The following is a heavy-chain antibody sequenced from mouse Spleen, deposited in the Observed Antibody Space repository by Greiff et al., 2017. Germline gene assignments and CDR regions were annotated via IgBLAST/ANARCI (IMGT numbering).Heavy chain of an antibody. V-gene: IGHV5-9*01. Sequence: EVMLVESGGGLVQPGGSLKLSCAASGFTFSSYAMSWVRQTPEKRLEWVATISSGGGNTYYPDSVKGRFTISRDNAKNTLYLQMSSLKSEDTAMYYCARATYGSSYVGYWGQGTTLTVSS. J-gene: IGHJ2*01. CDR1: GFTFSSYA. CDR2: ISSGGGNT. D-gene: IGHD1-1*01. CDR3: ARATYGSSYVGY.